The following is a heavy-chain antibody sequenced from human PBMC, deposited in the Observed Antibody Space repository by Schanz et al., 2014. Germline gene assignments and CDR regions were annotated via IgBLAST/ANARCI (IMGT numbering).Heavy chain of an antibody. D-gene: IGHD1-26*01. J-gene: IGHJ4*02. CDR1: GYTFTSSG. Sequence: PLVQSGAEVKKPGASVKVSCKASGYTFTSSGFSWVRQAPGQGLEWMGWINGYNAHTNYAQKFQGRVTMTTDTSTSTVYMELRSLRSDDTAVYYCARDRDQWDGNFCDFWGQGTLVTVSS. CDR2: INGYNAHT. V-gene: IGHV1-18*01. CDR3: ARDRDQWDGNFCDF.